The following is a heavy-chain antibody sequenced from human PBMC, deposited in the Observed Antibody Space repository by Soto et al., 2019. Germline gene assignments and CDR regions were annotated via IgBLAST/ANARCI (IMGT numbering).Heavy chain of an antibody. CDR3: ARDSSPTPFWQLDGPAFDY. CDR1: GGTFSSYT. V-gene: IGHV1-69*04. D-gene: IGHD6-6*01. Sequence: GASVKVSCKASGGTFSSYTISWVRQAPGQGLEWMGRIIPILGIANYAQKFQGRVTITADKSTSTAYMELSSLRSEDTAVYYCARDSSPTPFWQLDGPAFDYWGQGTLVTVSS. J-gene: IGHJ4*02. CDR2: IIPILGIA.